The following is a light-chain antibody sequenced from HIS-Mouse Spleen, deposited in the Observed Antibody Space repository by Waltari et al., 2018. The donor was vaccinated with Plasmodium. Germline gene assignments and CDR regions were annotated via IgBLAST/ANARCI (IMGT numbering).Light chain of an antibody. CDR1: QSVSSY. J-gene: IGKJ4*01. V-gene: IGKV3-11*01. CDR3: QQRSNWPRVLT. CDR2: DAS. Sequence: EIVLTQFPATLSLSPGERATLSCRASQSVSSYLARYQQKPGQAPRLLIYDASNRATGIPARFSGSGSGTDFTLTISILEPEDFAVYYCQQRSNWPRVLTFGGGTKVEIK.